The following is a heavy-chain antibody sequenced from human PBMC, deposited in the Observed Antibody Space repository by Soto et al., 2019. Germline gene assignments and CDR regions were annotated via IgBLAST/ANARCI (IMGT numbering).Heavy chain of an antibody. J-gene: IGHJ3*02. V-gene: IGHV3-53*02. Sequence: EVQLVETGGSLIQPGGSLRLSCASSGFTVSTNYMSLVCQAPGKWLEWVSVIYIGGGTYYADSVKGRLTISRDNSKNTLYLQMSSLGVEDTAVYYWLRGYNSSGDAFDIWGQGTMVTVSS. CDR2: IYIGGGT. D-gene: IGHD6-6*01. CDR3: LRGYNSSGDAFDI. CDR1: GFTVSTNY.